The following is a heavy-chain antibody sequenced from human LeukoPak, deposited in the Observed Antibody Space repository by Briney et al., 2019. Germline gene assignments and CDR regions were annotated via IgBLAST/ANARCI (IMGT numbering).Heavy chain of an antibody. CDR3: AKSETTVTIYDAFDI. J-gene: IGHJ3*02. CDR2: ISYDGSNK. Sequence: PGRSLRLSCAASGFTFSSYGMHRVRQAPGKGLEWEAVISYDGSNKYYADSVKGRFTISRDNSKNTLYLQMNSLRAEDTAVYYCAKSETTVTIYDAFDIWGQGTMVTVSS. CDR1: GFTFSSYG. V-gene: IGHV3-30*18. D-gene: IGHD4-17*01.